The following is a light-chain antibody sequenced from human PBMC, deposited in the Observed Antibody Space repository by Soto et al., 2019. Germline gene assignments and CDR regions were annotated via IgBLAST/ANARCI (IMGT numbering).Light chain of an antibody. CDR2: LEGSGSY. Sequence: QLVLTQSSSASASLGSSVKLTCTLSSGHSSYIIAWHQQQPGKAPRYLMKLEGSGSYNKGSGVPDRFSGSSSGADRYLTISNLQSEDEADYYCETWDTNIRVFGGGTKVTVL. V-gene: IGLV4-60*03. J-gene: IGLJ3*02. CDR3: ETWDTNIRV. CDR1: SGHSSYI.